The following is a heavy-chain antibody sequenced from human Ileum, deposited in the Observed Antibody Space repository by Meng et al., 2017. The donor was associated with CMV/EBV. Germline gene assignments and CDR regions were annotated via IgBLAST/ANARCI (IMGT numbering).Heavy chain of an antibody. V-gene: IGHV6-1*01. CDR2: TYYMSKWNN. J-gene: IGHJ4*02. CDR1: GDSVFNKNVA. CDR3: ARGQFSALDF. Sequence: QVQLKQSWPRLVRPSQTLSLTCAISGDSVFNKNVAWNWIRQSPSRGLEWLGRTYYMSKWNNDYAASVESRIIVNLDTFTNQLSLQLNSVTPDDTAVYYCARGQFSALDFWGQGTLVTVSS. D-gene: IGHD4-11*01.